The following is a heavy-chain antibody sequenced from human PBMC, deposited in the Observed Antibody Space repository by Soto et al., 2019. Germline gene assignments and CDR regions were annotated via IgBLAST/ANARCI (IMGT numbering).Heavy chain of an antibody. CDR1: GYTFTSYD. V-gene: IGHV1-8*01. J-gene: IGHJ6*03. D-gene: IGHD3-16*02. CDR2: MNPNSGNT. CDR3: ARARRVLRHLGELSLSNYYYYYMDV. Sequence: ASVKVSCKASGYTFTSYDINWVRQATGQGLEWMGWMNPNSGNTGYAQKFQGRVTMTRNTSISTAYMELSSLRSEDTAVYYYARARRVLRHLGELSLSNYYYYYMDVWGKGTTV.